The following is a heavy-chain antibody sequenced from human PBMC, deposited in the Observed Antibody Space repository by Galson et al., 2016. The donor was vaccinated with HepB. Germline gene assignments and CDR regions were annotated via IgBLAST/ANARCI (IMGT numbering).Heavy chain of an antibody. V-gene: IGHV4-61*02. CDR2: IYTSGST. D-gene: IGHD3-9*01. CDR1: GGSISSGSYC. CDR3: ARRGSLRYSPGGCDL. Sequence: TLSLTCNVSGGSISSGSYCWSWLRQPAGKGLEWIGRIYTSGSTNYNPSLKSRVTISVATSKNQFSLKLSSVTAAATAVYYCARRGSLRYSPGGCDLWGRGTLVTVSS. J-gene: IGHJ2*01.